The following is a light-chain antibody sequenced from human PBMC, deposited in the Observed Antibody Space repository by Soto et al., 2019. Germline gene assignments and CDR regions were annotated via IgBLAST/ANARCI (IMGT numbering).Light chain of an antibody. J-gene: IGLJ1*01. V-gene: IGLV2-14*03. CDR3: CSYTSRSTYV. CDR2: DVR. CDR1: SSDIGGHDY. Sequence: QSVLTQPASVSASPGQSITISCTGTSSDIGGHDYVSWYQHHPGKAPQLLIYDVRDRPSGVSSRFSGSESGDTAPLTISGLQAEDEADYYCCSYTSRSTYVFGAGTKVTVL.